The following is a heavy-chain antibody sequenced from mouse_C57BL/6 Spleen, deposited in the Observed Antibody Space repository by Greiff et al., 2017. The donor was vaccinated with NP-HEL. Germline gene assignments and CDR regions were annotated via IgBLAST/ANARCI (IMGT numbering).Heavy chain of an antibody. Sequence: EVKLMESGGGLVQPGGSLKLSCAASGFTFSDYYMYWVRQTPEKRLEWVAYISNGGGSTYYPDTVKGRFTISRDNAKNTLYLQMSRLKSEDTAMYYCARQSEYGYSNYLAWFAYWGQGTLVTVSA. V-gene: IGHV5-12*01. J-gene: IGHJ3*01. CDR3: ARQSEYGYSNYLAWFAY. D-gene: IGHD2-5*01. CDR2: ISNGGGST. CDR1: GFTFSDYY.